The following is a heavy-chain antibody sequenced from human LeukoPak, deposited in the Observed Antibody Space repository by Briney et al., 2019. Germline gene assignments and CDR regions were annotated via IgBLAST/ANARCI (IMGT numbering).Heavy chain of an antibody. V-gene: IGHV3-30*02. Sequence: GGSLRLSCAASGFTFSSYGMHWVRQAPGKGLEWVAFIRYDGSNKYYADSVKGRFTISRDNSKNTLYLQMNSLRAEDTAVYYCARGTAILAYCGGDCYAPADYWGQGTLVTVSS. J-gene: IGHJ4*02. CDR2: IRYDGSNK. CDR3: ARGTAILAYCGGDCYAPADY. CDR1: GFTFSSYG. D-gene: IGHD2-21*02.